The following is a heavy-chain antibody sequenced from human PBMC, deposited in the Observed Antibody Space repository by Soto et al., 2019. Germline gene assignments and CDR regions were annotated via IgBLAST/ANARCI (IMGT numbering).Heavy chain of an antibody. CDR2: ISAYNGNT. J-gene: IGHJ4*02. CDR1: GYTFTSYG. D-gene: IGHD3-22*01. CDR3: ARDSKNYSSGYHLPTTDY. V-gene: IGHV1-18*01. Sequence: GASVKVSCKASGYTFTSYGISWVRQAPGQGLEWMGWISAYNGNTNYAQKLQGRVTMTTDTSTSTAYMELRSLRSDDTAVYYCARDSKNYSSGYHLPTTDYWGQGTLVTVSS.